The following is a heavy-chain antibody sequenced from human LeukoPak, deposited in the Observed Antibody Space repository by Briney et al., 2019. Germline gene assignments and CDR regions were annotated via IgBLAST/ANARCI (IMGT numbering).Heavy chain of an antibody. Sequence: PSQTLSLTCTVSGGSISSGDYYWSWIRQPPGKGLEWIGYIYYSGSTYYNPSLKSRVTISVDTSKNQFSLKLSSVTAADTAVYYCARDRNKIAAAGSDNWFDPWGQGTLVTVSS. CDR3: ARDRNKIAAAGSDNWFDP. CDR1: GGSISSGDYY. V-gene: IGHV4-30-4*01. D-gene: IGHD6-13*01. CDR2: IYYSGST. J-gene: IGHJ5*02.